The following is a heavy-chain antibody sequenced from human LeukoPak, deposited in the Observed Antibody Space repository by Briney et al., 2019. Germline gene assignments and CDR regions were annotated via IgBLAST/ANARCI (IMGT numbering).Heavy chain of an antibody. J-gene: IGHJ5*02. CDR3: ATSFRAVNWFDP. CDR1: GYTFTRYY. D-gene: IGHD3-10*01. CDR2: INPSGGST. V-gene: IGHV1-46*01. Sequence: ASVKVSCKASGYTFTRYYMNWVRQAPGQGLEWMGIINPSGGSTNYAQKFQGRVTMTRDTSTSTIYMEASSLRSEDTAVYYCATSFRAVNWFDPWGQGTLVTVSS.